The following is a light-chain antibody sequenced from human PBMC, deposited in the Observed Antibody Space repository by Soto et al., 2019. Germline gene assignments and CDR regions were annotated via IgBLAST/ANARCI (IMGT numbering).Light chain of an antibody. Sequence: QSVLTQPASVSGSPGQSITISCTGTSSDIGAYNYVSWYQQHPGKAPKVIIFEVSNRPSGVSNRFSGSKSGNTASLTISGLQPEDEADYPCSSYTGGKTYWIFGGGTKLTVL. CDR2: EVS. CDR1: SSDIGAYNY. J-gene: IGLJ3*02. CDR3: SSYTGGKTYWI. V-gene: IGLV2-14*01.